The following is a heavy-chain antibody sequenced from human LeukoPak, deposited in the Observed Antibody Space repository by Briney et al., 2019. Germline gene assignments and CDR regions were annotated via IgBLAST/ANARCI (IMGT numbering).Heavy chain of an antibody. CDR3: ASRTTVTDADGFDI. V-gene: IGHV3-66*01. CDR2: IYSGGST. Sequence: GGSLRLSCAASEFTVNSNYMIWVRQAPGKGLEWVSLIYSGGSTYDADSVKDRFTISRDNSKNTVYLQMNSLRAEDTAVYYCASRTTVTDADGFDIWGQGTMVTVSS. J-gene: IGHJ3*02. CDR1: EFTVNSNY. D-gene: IGHD4-17*01.